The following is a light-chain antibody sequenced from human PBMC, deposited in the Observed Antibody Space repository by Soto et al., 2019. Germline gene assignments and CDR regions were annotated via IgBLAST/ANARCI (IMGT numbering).Light chain of an antibody. CDR2: RNN. CDR3: AAWDDSLSGPL. J-gene: IGLJ1*01. Sequence: QSVPTQPPAASETPGGRVTISCSGNSSNIGSNYVYWYQQFPGTAPKVLIYRNNQRPSGVPDRFSGSKSGTSASLAISGLRSEDEADYYCAAWDDSLSGPLFGTGTKVTVL. V-gene: IGLV1-47*01. CDR1: SSNIGSNY.